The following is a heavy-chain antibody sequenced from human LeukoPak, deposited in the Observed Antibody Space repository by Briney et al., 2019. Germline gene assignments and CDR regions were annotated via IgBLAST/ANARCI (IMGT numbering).Heavy chain of an antibody. CDR3: ARRAGAYSHPYDY. CDR1: GFTSSSYG. D-gene: IGHD4/OR15-4a*01. J-gene: IGHJ4*02. Sequence: GGSLRLSCAASGFTSSSYGMHWVRQAPGKGLEWVTFIRYDGSNKYYADSVKGRFTISRDNSKNTLYLQMNSLRAGDTAVYYCARRAGAYSHPYDYWGQGTLVTVSS. CDR2: IRYDGSNK. V-gene: IGHV3-30*02.